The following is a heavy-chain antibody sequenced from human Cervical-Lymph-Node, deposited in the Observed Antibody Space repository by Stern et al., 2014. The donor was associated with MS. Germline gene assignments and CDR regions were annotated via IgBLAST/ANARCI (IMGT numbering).Heavy chain of an antibody. V-gene: IGHV1-24*01. CDR3: ATGRAVPHYDYHGMDV. CDR1: GYTLSELS. Sequence: QVQLMQSGAEVKKPGASVKVSCKVSGYTLSELSMHWVRQAPGKGLEWMGGYDLEDGETVYAQTFQGRVTMTEDTSTDTAYMELSSLRSEDTAVYYCATGRAVPHYDYHGMDVWGQGTMVTVSS. J-gene: IGHJ6*02. CDR2: YDLEDGET. D-gene: IGHD1-26*01.